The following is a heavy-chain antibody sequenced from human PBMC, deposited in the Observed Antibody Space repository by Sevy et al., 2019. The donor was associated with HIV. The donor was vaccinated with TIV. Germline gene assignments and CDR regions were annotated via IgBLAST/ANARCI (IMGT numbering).Heavy chain of an antibody. CDR1: GSTFNTYK. Sequence: ASVQVSCEASGSTFNTYKIHWVRQAPGQGLEWLGWIWCDNGLTRYSQKFQARVTITWDTSASTAYMEVSGLTSEDTAVYYCARDEDVWGQGTTVTVSS. CDR2: IWCDNGLT. J-gene: IGHJ6*02. CDR3: ARDEDV. V-gene: IGHV1-3*01.